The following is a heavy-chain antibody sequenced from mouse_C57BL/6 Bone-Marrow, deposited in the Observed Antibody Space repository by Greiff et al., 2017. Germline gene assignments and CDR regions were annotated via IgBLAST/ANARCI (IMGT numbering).Heavy chain of an antibody. CDR3: ARVAVVAPFAY. V-gene: IGHV1-64*01. CDR1: GYTFTSYW. CDR2: IHPNSGST. Sequence: VQLQQPGAELVKPGASVQLSCKASGYTFTSYWMHWVKQRPGQGLEWIGMIHPNSGSTNYNEKFKSKATLTVDKSSSTAYMQLSSLTSEDSAVYYCARVAVVAPFAYWGQGTLVTVSA. J-gene: IGHJ3*01. D-gene: IGHD1-1*01.